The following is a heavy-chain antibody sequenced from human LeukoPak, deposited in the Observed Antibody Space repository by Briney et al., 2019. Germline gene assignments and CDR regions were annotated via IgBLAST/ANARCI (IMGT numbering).Heavy chain of an antibody. Sequence: PGGSLRLSCAASGLTFSSYWMSWVRQAPGKGLEWVANIKQDGSEKYYVDSVKGRFTISRDNAKNSLYLQMNSLRAEDTAVYYCARSMDIVATAPFDYWGQGTLVTVSS. V-gene: IGHV3-7*01. J-gene: IGHJ4*02. D-gene: IGHD5-12*01. CDR1: GLTFSSYW. CDR2: IKQDGSEK. CDR3: ARSMDIVATAPFDY.